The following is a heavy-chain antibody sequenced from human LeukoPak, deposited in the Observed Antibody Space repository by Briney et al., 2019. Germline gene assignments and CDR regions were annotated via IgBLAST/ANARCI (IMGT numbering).Heavy chain of an antibody. V-gene: IGHV4-59*12. CDR1: GGSISSYY. Sequence: SETLSLTCTVSGGSISSYYWSWIRQPPGKGLEYIGYIYYSGSTNYNPSLKSRVTISVDTSKNQFSLKLSSVTAADTAVYYCARDSSWYLDYWGQGTLVTVSS. D-gene: IGHD2-15*01. CDR3: ARDSSWYLDY. CDR2: IYYSGST. J-gene: IGHJ4*02.